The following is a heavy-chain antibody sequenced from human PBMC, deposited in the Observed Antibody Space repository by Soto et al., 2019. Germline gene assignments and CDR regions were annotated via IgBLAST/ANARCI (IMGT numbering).Heavy chain of an antibody. J-gene: IGHJ6*02. CDR3: ARGVENIVVVLDVFGYYGMDV. Sequence: QVPLVQSGAEVKKPGASVKVSCKASGYSFTSYAIYWVRQAPGQRLEWMGWINAGNGNTKYSQKLQGRVTFTGDTSASTAHMELSSLGPGDTAVYFCARGVENIVVVLDVFGYYGMDVWGQGTTVTVSS. D-gene: IGHD2-2*01. CDR1: GYSFTSYA. V-gene: IGHV1-3*01. CDR2: INAGNGNT.